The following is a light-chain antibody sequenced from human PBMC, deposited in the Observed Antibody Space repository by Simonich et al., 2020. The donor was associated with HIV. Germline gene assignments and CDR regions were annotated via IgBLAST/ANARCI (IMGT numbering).Light chain of an antibody. CDR1: GSDIGAYNY. CDR2: DVS. J-gene: IGLJ3*02. CDR3: TSYATITTRWV. V-gene: IGLV2-14*03. Sequence: QSALTQPASLSGSPGQSITISCTGTGSDIGAYNYVSWYQQHPGKAPKLMIYDVSNRPSGVSNRVSGSKSGNTASLTISGLQVEDEAVYYCTSYATITTRWVFGGGTKLTVL.